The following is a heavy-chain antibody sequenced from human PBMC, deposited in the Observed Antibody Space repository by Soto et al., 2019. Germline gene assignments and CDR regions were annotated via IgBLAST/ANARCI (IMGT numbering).Heavy chain of an antibody. Sequence: SETLSLTCTVSGGSISSGGYYWSWIRHHPGKGLEWIGYIFYSGSTFYSPSLKSRVTISVDTARNQFSLNLRSVTAADTAVYYCALALGPTTGLDYWGQGTLVTVSS. CDR3: ALALGPTTGLDY. D-gene: IGHD1-26*01. CDR2: IFYSGST. J-gene: IGHJ4*02. V-gene: IGHV4-31*03. CDR1: GGSISSGGYY.